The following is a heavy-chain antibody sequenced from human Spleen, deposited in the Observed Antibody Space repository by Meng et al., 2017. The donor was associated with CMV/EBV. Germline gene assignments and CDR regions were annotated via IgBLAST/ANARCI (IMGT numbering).Heavy chain of an antibody. V-gene: IGHV3-30*04. J-gene: IGHJ6*02. CDR2: MSFDGSIQ. CDR3: TKVGTSTQTDFYYYAMDV. D-gene: IGHD2-2*01. CDR1: GFIFKDSP. Sequence: GESLKISCAASGFIFKDSPMHWGRRAPGRGLEWVAFMSFDGSIQYYADSVKGRFTISRDLSKSTLYLQMDSLRAEDTAVYYCTKVGTSTQTDFYYYAMDVWGQGTTVTVSS.